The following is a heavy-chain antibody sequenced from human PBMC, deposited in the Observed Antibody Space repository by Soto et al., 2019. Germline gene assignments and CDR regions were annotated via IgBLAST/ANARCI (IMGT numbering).Heavy chain of an antibody. V-gene: IGHV3-48*01. CDR2: ISSSSSNI. CDR3: ARPPYYYDSSGYLGY. Sequence: GGSLRLSCAASGFTFSSYSMNWVRQAPGKGLEWVSYISSSSSNIYYADSVKGRFTISRDNAKNSLYLQMNSLRAEDTAVYYCARPPYYYDSSGYLGYWGQGTLVTAPQ. CDR1: GFTFSSYS. J-gene: IGHJ4*02. D-gene: IGHD3-22*01.